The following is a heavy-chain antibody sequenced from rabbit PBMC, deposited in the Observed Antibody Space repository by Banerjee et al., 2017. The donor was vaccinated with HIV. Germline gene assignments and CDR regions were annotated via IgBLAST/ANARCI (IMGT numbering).Heavy chain of an antibody. J-gene: IGHJ6*01. CDR1: GFSFSSGYW. CDR3: ASAGSSYGYGMDL. D-gene: IGHD8-1*01. CDR2: IDAGNGKT. V-gene: IGHV1S40*01. Sequence: QSLEESGGDLVKPGASLTLTCKASGFSFSSGYWICWVRQAPGKGLEWIGCIDAGNGKTYYASWAKGRFTISKTSSTTVTLQMTSLTAADTATYFCASAGSSYGYGMDLWGPGTLVTVS.